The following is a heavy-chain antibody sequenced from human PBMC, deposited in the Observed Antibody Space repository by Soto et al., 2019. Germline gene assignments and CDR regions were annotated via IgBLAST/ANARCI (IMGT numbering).Heavy chain of an antibody. CDR1: GGSVSSSTYY. J-gene: IGHJ5*02. D-gene: IGHD7-27*01. CDR2: IYYSGIT. Sequence: SETLSLTCTVSGGSVSSSTYYWGWIRQPPGKGLEWIGTIYYSGITYYNPSLQSRVTISVDTSKNQFSLRPSFVTAADAALYFCARQDVRAWGRFDPWGQGTLVTVSS. CDR3: ARQDVRAWGRFDP. V-gene: IGHV4-39*01.